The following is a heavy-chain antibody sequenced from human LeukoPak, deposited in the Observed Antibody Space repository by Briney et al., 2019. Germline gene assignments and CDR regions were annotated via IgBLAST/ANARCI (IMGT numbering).Heavy chain of an antibody. CDR3: AKGADSGDYTSFDY. Sequence: GGSLRLSCAASGFTFDDYAMHWVRQAPGKGLEWVSLISGDGGSTYYADSVKGRFTIPRDNSKNSLYLQMNSLRTEDTALYYCAKGADSGDYTSFDYWGQGTLVTVSS. V-gene: IGHV3-43*02. CDR1: GFTFDDYA. J-gene: IGHJ4*02. CDR2: ISGDGGST. D-gene: IGHD4-17*01.